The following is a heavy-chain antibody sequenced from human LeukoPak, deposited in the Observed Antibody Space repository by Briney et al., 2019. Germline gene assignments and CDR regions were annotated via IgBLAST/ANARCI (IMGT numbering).Heavy chain of an antibody. CDR1: GFTFHDYA. Sequence: GGSLGLSCAASGFTFHDYAMHWVRQAPGKGLEWVSGISWNGGGVGYADSVKGRFTISRDNAKNSLYLQMNSLRPEDTALYYCGKDLSSTDYWGQGTLVTVSS. D-gene: IGHD2-2*01. CDR2: ISWNGGGV. CDR3: GKDLSSTDY. V-gene: IGHV3-9*01. J-gene: IGHJ4*02.